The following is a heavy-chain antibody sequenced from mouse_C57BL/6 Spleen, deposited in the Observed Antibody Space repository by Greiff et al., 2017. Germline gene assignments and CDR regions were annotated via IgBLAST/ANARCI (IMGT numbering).Heavy chain of an antibody. D-gene: IGHD2-12*01. CDR1: GYAFSSYW. CDR3: ARDMLPYYFDY. V-gene: IGHV1-82*01. J-gene: IGHJ2*01. Sequence: QVQLKESGPELVKPGASVKMSCKASGYAFSSYWMNWVKQRPGQGLEWIGRFYPGDGDTNYNGKFKGKATLTEDKSSSTAYMQLSSLTSEDSAVYFCARDMLPYYFDYWGQGTTLTVSS. CDR2: FYPGDGDT.